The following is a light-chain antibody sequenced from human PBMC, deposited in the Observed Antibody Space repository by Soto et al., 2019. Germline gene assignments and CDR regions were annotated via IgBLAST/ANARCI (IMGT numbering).Light chain of an antibody. CDR1: QSVSSY. J-gene: IGKJ3*01. CDR2: DAS. CDR3: PQRSNWPLFT. Sequence: IVLTQSPATLSVSPGERATLSCKASQSVSSYLGWFQQKPGQAPRLLIYDASNRATGIPARFSGSGSGADFTLTISSLEPEDFAVNYYPQRSNWPLFTFGPGTKVDIK. V-gene: IGKV3-11*01.